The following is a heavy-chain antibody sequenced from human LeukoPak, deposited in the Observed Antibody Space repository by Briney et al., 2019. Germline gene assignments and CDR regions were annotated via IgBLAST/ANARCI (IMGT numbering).Heavy chain of an antibody. Sequence: PSETLSLTCSVPGGSISSYYWNWIRQPPGKGLEWIGYFYYSGSTNYNPSLKSRVTISVDTSKNQISLKLSSVTPADPAVYYCVGRKGGYHHFENWGQGTLVTVSS. D-gene: IGHD3-22*01. J-gene: IGHJ4*02. CDR3: VGRKGGYHHFEN. CDR2: FYYSGST. V-gene: IGHV4-59*01. CDR1: GGSISSYY.